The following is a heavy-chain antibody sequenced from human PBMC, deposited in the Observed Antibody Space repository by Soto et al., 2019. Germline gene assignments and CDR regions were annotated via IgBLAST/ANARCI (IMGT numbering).Heavy chain of an antibody. J-gene: IGHJ4*02. D-gene: IGHD4-17*01. CDR3: ARAGPPALRPFDY. V-gene: IGHV3-33*01. CDR1: GFTFSSYG. CDR2: IWYDGSNK. Sequence: GGSLRLSCAASGFTFSSYGMHWVRQAPGKGLEWVAVIWYDGSNKYYADSVKGRFTISRDNSKNTLYLQMNSLRAEDTAVYYCARAGPPALRPFDYWGQGTLVTVSS.